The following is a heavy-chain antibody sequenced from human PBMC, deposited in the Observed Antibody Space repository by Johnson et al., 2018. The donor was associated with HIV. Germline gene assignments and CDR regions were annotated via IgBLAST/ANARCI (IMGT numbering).Heavy chain of an antibody. CDR1: GFTFDDYG. CDR3: ARGERFGGTQEAFDI. CDR2: ISWNGGTT. V-gene: IGHV3-20*04. J-gene: IGHJ3*02. Sequence: VQLVESGGGVVRPGGSLRLSCAASGFTFDDYGMSWVRQAPGKGLEWVSGISWNGGTTGYADSVKGRFTISRDNAKNSLYLQMNSLRAGDTAVYYCARGERFGGTQEAFDIWGQGTMVTVSS. D-gene: IGHD1-26*01.